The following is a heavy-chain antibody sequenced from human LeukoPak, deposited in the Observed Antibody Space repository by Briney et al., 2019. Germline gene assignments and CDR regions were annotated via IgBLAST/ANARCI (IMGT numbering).Heavy chain of an antibody. CDR2: IRSKANSYAT. CDR3: TRREARYSGSPLFDY. D-gene: IGHD1-26*01. Sequence: GGSLRLSCAASGFTFSGSAMHWVRQASGKGLEWVGRIRSKANSYATAYAASVKGRFTISRDDSKNTAYLQMNSLKTEDTAVYYCTRREARYSGSPLFDYWGQGTLVTVSS. J-gene: IGHJ4*02. CDR1: GFTFSGSA. V-gene: IGHV3-73*01.